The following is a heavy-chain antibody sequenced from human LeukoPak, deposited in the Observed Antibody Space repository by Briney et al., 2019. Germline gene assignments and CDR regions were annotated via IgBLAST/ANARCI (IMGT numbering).Heavy chain of an antibody. V-gene: IGHV3-23*01. J-gene: IGHJ4*02. CDR3: AKEGGGSGWYWDC. CDR1: GFTFSSYA. CDR2: IITSAVT. Sequence: GGSLRLSCAASGFTFSSYAMSWVRQAPGKGLEWVSSIITSAVTYYGDSVKGRFTTSRDNSKNTLHLQMNSLRAEDTAIYYCAKEGGGSGWYWDCWGQGTLVTVSS. D-gene: IGHD6-19*01.